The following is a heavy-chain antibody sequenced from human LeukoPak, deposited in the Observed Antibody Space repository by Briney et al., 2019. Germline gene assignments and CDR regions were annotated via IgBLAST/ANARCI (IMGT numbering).Heavy chain of an antibody. CDR1: GGTFSSYT. J-gene: IGHJ4*02. CDR2: IIPILGIT. V-gene: IGHV1-69*02. D-gene: IGHD3-10*01. CDR3: ATSRGSYSSAADY. Sequence: GASVKVSCKASGGTFSSYTINWVRQAPGQGLEWMGRIIPILGITNYAQKFQGRVTITADTSTSTAYLDLNTLRSEDTAVYYCATSRGSYSSAADYWGQETLVTVSS.